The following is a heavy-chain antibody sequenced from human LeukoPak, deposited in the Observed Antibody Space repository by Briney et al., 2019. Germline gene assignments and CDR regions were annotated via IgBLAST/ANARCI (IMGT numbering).Heavy chain of an antibody. D-gene: IGHD1-1*01. V-gene: IGHV3-30*03. CDR1: GFTFNIYG. Sequence: GGSLRLSCAASGFTFNIYGMHWVRQAPGKGLEWVTVISYDGTNKYYADSVKGRSSISRDISKNTLYLHMNSLRGEDTAVYYCARERGQGLLDPLLAFWGQGTQVTVSS. CDR2: ISYDGTNK. J-gene: IGHJ4*02. CDR3: ARERGQGLLDPLLAF.